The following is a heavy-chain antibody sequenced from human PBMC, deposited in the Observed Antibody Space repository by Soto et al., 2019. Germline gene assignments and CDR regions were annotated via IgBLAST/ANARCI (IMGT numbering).Heavy chain of an antibody. CDR1: GFIFKMYW. CDR2: IYNDGTYS. Sequence: TGGSLRLSCAASGFIFKMYWMHWVRQSPGKGLVWISRIYNDGTYSDYADSVRGRSTISRDNVNDTLYLQMNNLRAEDSGLYYCTRGPRPISTGTGAYWGQGTQVTVSS. V-gene: IGHV3-74*01. CDR3: TRGPRPISTGTGAY. J-gene: IGHJ4*02. D-gene: IGHD3-10*01.